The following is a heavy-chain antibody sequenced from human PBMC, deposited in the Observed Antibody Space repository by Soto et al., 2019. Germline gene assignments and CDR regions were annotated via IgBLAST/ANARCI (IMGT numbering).Heavy chain of an antibody. Sequence: GASVKVSCKVSGYTLTELSMHWVRQAPGKGLEWMGGFDPEDGETIYAQKFQGRVTMTEDTSTDTAYMELSSLRSEDTAVYYCATTVPGGNGFVVVVPENSNYAGIDAFDIRGQGTMVTVSS. CDR2: FDPEDGET. V-gene: IGHV1-24*01. CDR3: ATTVPGGNGFVVVVPENSNYAGIDAFDI. D-gene: IGHD2-2*01. CDR1: GYTLTELS. J-gene: IGHJ3*02.